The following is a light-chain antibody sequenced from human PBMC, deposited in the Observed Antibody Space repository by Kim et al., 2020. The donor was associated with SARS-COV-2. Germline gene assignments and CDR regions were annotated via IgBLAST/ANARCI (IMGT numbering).Light chain of an antibody. CDR3: TSYTRSSTWV. V-gene: IGLV2-14*01. Sequence: QSALTQPASVSGSPGQSITISCTGTSSDVGVYNYVSWFQQHPGKAPQLMIYDVNKRPSGVSNRFSGSKSGNTASLTISGLQAEDEADYYCTSYTRSSTWVFGGGTKL. J-gene: IGLJ3*02. CDR1: SSDVGVYNY. CDR2: DVN.